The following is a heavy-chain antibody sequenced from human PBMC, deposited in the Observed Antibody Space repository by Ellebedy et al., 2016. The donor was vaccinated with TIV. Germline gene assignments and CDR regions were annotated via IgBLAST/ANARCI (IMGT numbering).Heavy chain of an antibody. Sequence: ASVKVSCKASGYTFTSYGISWVRQAPGQGLEWMGWISAYNGNTRYSQNFQGRVTITRDSSASTAYMDLSSLTSEDTAVYYCASLQSYCISCESDVWGQGTTVTVSS. CDR3: ASLQSYCISCESDV. V-gene: IGHV1-18*04. CDR1: GYTFTSYG. J-gene: IGHJ6*02. CDR2: ISAYNGNT. D-gene: IGHD2-2*01.